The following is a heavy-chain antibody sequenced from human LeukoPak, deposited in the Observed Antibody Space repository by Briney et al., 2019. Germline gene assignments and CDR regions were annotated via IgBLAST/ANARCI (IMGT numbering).Heavy chain of an antibody. V-gene: IGHV4-59*01. CDR3: ARTYSSSSSYSDF. J-gene: IGHJ4*02. Sequence: SETLSLTCTVSGGSISSYYWSWIRQPPGKGLEWIGYIYYSGSTNYNPSLKSRVIISVETSKNQFSLNLTSVTAADTAVYYCARTYSSSSSYSDFWGQGTLVTVSS. D-gene: IGHD6-6*01. CDR2: IYYSGST. CDR1: GGSISSYY.